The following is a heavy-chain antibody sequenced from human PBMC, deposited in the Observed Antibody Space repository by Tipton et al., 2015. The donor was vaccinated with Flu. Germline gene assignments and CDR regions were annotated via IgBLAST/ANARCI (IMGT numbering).Heavy chain of an antibody. CDR3: ARSFFDY. CDR2: ITWNSGYT. Sequence: SLRLSCAASGFTFGEYTMHWARQVPGKGLEWVSGITWNSGYTDSADSVKGRFTISRDNAKNSLYLQMSSVRAEDTAVYYCARSFFDYWGQETLVAVSS. J-gene: IGHJ4*02. CDR1: GFTFGEYT. D-gene: IGHD2-15*01. V-gene: IGHV3-9*01.